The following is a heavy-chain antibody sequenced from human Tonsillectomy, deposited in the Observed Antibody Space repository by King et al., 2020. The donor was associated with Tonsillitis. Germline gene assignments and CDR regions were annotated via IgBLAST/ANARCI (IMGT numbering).Heavy chain of an antibody. J-gene: IGHJ4*02. V-gene: IGHV3-30*18. CDR3: AKDFYDSSGYYWDY. CDR2: ISYDGSNQ. D-gene: IGHD3-22*01. CDR1: GFTFSTYG. Sequence: VQLVGSGGGVVQPGRSLRLSCAASGFTFSTYGMHWVRQAPGKGLEWVAVISYDGSNQYYADSVKGRFTISRDNSKNTLYLQMNSLRAEDTAVYYCAKDFYDSSGYYWDYWGQGTLVTVSS.